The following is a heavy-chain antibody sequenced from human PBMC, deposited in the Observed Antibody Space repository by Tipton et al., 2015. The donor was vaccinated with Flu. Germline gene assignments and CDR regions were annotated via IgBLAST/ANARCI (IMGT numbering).Heavy chain of an antibody. CDR3: ARVRGIAVAGIQH. Sequence: SLRLSCAASGFTFNNYEMNWVRQAPGKGLEWLAYISSSGSTISYADSVKGRFTISRDNAKNSLYLQMNSLRAEGTAVYYCARVRGIAVAGIQHWGQGTLVTVSS. D-gene: IGHD6-19*01. V-gene: IGHV3-48*03. J-gene: IGHJ1*01. CDR2: ISSSGSTI. CDR1: GFTFNNYE.